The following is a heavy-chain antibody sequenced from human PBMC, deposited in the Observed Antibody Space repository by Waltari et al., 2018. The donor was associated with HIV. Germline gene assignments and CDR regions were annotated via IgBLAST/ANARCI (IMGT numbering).Heavy chain of an antibody. Sequence: QVQLVQSGAEVQKPGASVKVSCKASGGNVMSYSINWVRQAPGQGLEWVGRVIPMLDKAHYAEKMQGRVTITADKSTNTAYMELRSLRLEDTGVYFCASARETMGVDFEFWGQGTLVTFSS. J-gene: IGHJ4*02. V-gene: IGHV1-69*02. CDR1: GGNVMSYS. CDR3: ASARETMGVDFEF. CDR2: VIPMLDKA. D-gene: IGHD3-10*01.